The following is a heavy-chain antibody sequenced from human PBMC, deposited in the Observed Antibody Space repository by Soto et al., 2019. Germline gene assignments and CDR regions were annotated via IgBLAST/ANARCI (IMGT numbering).Heavy chain of an antibody. CDR1: GFTFSDYG. V-gene: IGHV3-23*01. Sequence: GGSLRLSCAASGFTFSDYGMSWVRQAPGKGLEWVSAISGSGAETYYADYVKGRFTISRDNSKNTLYLQMNTLRAEDTAVYYCAKGLSQSAAYFYYFYGMDVWGQGTTVTVSS. J-gene: IGHJ6*02. CDR2: ISGSGAET. D-gene: IGHD6-19*01. CDR3: AKGLSQSAAYFYYFYGMDV.